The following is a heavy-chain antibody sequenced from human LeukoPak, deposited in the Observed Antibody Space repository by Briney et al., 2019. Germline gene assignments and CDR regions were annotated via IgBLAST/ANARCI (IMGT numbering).Heavy chain of an antibody. J-gene: IGHJ6*03. V-gene: IGHV3-21*01. CDR2: ISSSSSYI. CDR1: GFTFSSYS. CDR3: ARGHYYYYYMDV. Sequence: GGSLRLSCAASGFTFSSYSRNWVRQAPGKGLEWVSSISSSSSYIYYADSVKGRFTISRDNSKNTLYLQMNSLRAEDTAVYYCARGHYYYYYMDVWGKGTTVTISS.